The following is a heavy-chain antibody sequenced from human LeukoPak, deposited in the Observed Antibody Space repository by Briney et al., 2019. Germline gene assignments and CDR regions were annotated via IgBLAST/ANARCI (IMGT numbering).Heavy chain of an antibody. V-gene: IGHV3-66*01. D-gene: IGHD6-19*01. Sequence: GGSLRLSCAASGFTVSSNYMSWVRQAPGKGLEWVSVIYSGGSTYYADSVKGRFTISRDNSKNTLYLQMNSLRAEDTAVYYCARDTAVAALGYYYYGMDVWGQGTTVTVSS. J-gene: IGHJ6*02. CDR1: GFTVSSNY. CDR2: IYSGGST. CDR3: ARDTAVAALGYYYYGMDV.